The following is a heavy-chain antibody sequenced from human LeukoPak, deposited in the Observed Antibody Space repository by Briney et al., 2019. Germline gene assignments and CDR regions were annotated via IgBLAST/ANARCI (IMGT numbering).Heavy chain of an antibody. J-gene: IGHJ4*02. V-gene: IGHV4-39*07. CDR1: GGSISSSSYY. Sequence: PSETLSLTCTVSGGSISSSSYYWGWIRQPPGKGLEWIGSIYYSGSTNYNPSLKSRVTISVDTSKNQFSLKLSSVTAADTAVYYCAREKRGYSYGYGYLFDYWGQGTLVTVSS. CDR3: AREKRGYSYGYGYLFDY. CDR2: IYYSGST. D-gene: IGHD5-18*01.